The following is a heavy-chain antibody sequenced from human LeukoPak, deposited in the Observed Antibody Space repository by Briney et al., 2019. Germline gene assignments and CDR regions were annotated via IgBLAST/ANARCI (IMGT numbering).Heavy chain of an antibody. CDR1: GGSFSGYY. V-gene: IGHV4-34*01. CDR3: ARVLNRSIVVVPPAIRPLHY. CDR2: INHSGST. Sequence: SETLSLTCAVYGGSFSGYYWSWLRQPPGKGLEWIGEINHSGSTNYNPSLKSRVTISVDTSKNQFSLKLSSVTAADTAVYYCARVLNRSIVVVPPAIRPLHYGAQGPL. D-gene: IGHD2-2*02. J-gene: IGHJ4*02.